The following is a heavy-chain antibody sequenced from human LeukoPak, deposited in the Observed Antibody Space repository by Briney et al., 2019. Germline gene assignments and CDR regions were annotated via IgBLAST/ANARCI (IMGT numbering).Heavy chain of an antibody. CDR1: GDSISSYY. V-gene: IGHV4-59*01. CDR3: ARSPGQYSTSTYKY. CDR2: IHYSGST. Sequence: SSETLSLTCTVSGDSISSYYWSWIRQPPGKGLEWIGYIHYSGSTDYNPSLKSRVTISVDTSKNQFSLKLSSVTAADTAVYYCARSPGQYSTSTYKYWGQGTLVTVSS. J-gene: IGHJ4*02. D-gene: IGHD2-2*01.